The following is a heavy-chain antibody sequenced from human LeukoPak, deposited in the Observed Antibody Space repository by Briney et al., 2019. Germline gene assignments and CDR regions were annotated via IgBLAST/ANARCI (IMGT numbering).Heavy chain of an antibody. CDR1: GVSISEYY. V-gene: IGHV4-59*12. CDR2: INDNGST. D-gene: IGHD2-2*01. Sequence: SETLSLTCTVSGVSISEYYWSWIRQPPGKGLEWIGYINDNGSTNYNPSLKSRVTISVDTSKNQFSLKLSSVTAADTAVYYCARGGKMRVVVVPAESYNWFDPWGQGTLVTVSS. CDR3: ARGGKMRVVVVPAESYNWFDP. J-gene: IGHJ5*02.